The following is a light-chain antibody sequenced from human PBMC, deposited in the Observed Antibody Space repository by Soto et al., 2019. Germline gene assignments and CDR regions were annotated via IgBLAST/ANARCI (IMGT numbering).Light chain of an antibody. CDR2: LEGSGSY. Sequence: QSVLTQSSSASASLGSSVKLTCTLSSGHGSYIIAWHQQQPGKAPRSLMKLEGSGSYNKGSGIPDRFSGSSSGADRYLTISNLQFEDEADYYCETWDSNTRVFGGGTKLTVL. CDR3: ETWDSNTRV. CDR1: SGHGSYI. J-gene: IGLJ3*02. V-gene: IGLV4-60*02.